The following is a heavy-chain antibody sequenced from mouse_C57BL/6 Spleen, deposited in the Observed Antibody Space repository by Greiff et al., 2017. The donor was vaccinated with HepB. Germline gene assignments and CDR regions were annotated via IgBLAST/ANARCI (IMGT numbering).Heavy chain of an antibody. CDR3: ARPTFDY. J-gene: IGHJ2*01. Sequence: QVQLKQPGAELVRPGTSVKLSCKASGYTFTSYWMHWVKQRPGQGLEWIGVIDPSDSYTNYNQKFKGKATLTVDTSSSTAYMQLSSLTSEDSAVYYCARPTFDYWGQGTTLTVSS. V-gene: IGHV1-59*01. CDR1: GYTFTSYW. CDR2: IDPSDSYT.